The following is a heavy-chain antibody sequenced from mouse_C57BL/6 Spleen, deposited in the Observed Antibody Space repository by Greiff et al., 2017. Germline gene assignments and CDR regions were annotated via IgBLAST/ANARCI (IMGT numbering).Heavy chain of an antibody. J-gene: IGHJ2*01. V-gene: IGHV1-47*01. CDR3: ARGYYGSSLVYFDY. CDR1: GYTFTTYP. CDR2: FHPYNDDT. Sequence: VMLVESGAELVKPGASVKMSCKASGYTFTTYPIEWMKQNHGKSLEWIGNFHPYNDDTKYNEKFKGKATLTVEKSSSTVYLELSRLTSDDSAVYYCARGYYGSSLVYFDYWGQGTTLTVSS. D-gene: IGHD1-1*01.